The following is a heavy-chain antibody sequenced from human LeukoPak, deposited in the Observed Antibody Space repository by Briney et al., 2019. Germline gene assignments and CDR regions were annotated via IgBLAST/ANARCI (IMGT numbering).Heavy chain of an antibody. D-gene: IGHD4-17*01. J-gene: IGHJ6*03. CDR3: AKDGTEVTTYYYYMDV. CDR1: GFVFSSYT. V-gene: IGHV3-30*02. Sequence: GGSLRLSCAASGFVFSSYTMNWVRQAPGKGLEWVAFIRYDGGNKYYADSVKGRFTISRDNSKNTLYLQMNSLRAEDTAVYYCAKDGTEVTTYYYYMDVWGKGTTVTVSS. CDR2: IRYDGGNK.